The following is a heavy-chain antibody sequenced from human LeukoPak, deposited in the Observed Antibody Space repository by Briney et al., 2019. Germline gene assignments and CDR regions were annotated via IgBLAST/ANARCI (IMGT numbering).Heavy chain of an antibody. CDR2: MNPNSGNT. CDR1: GYTFTSYD. Sequence: GASVKVSCKASGYTFTSYDINWVRQATGQGLEWMGWMNPNSGNTGYAQKFQGRVTMTRNTPISTAYMELSSLRSEDTAVYYCATGLIRYFDWLRAYYFDYWGQGTLVTVSS. D-gene: IGHD3-9*01. V-gene: IGHV1-8*01. CDR3: ATGLIRYFDWLRAYYFDY. J-gene: IGHJ4*02.